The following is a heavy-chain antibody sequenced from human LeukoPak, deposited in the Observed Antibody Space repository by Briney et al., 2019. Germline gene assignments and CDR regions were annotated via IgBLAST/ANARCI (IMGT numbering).Heavy chain of an antibody. D-gene: IGHD3-10*01. J-gene: IGHJ3*02. V-gene: IGHV3-48*04. CDR2: ISSSSNTI. Sequence: PGGSLRLSCAASGFTFSSYSMNWVRQAPGKGLEWVSYISSSSNTIYYADSVKGRFTISRDNAKNSLYLQMNSLRAEDTAVYYCARFYGSGSLQAFDIWGQGTMVTVYS. CDR3: ARFYGSGSLQAFDI. CDR1: GFTFSSYS.